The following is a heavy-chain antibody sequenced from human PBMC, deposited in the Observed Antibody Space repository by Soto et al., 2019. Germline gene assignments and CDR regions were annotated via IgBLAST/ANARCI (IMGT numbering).Heavy chain of an antibody. V-gene: IGHV3-21*06. CDR1: GFTFTRYS. CDR3: ARESEDLTSNFDY. Sequence: GGSLRLSCAASGFTFTRYSMNWVRQAPGKGLEWGSSSSSTTKYIYYGNSMKGRFTISRENAKNSLYLEMNSLSAEDTAVYYCARESEDLTSNFDYWGQGTLVTVSS. J-gene: IGHJ4*02. CDR2: SSSTTKYI.